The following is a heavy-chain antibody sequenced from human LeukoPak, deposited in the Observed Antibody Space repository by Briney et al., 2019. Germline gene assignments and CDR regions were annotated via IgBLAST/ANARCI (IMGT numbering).Heavy chain of an antibody. CDR2: IYYSGSA. D-gene: IGHD1-26*01. J-gene: IGHJ3*02. V-gene: IGHV4-39*07. Sequence: SETLSLTCSVSGGSISSTGYYWGWIRQPPGRGLEWIGSIYYSGSAYYNPSLKSRVTISVDTSKNQFSLKLSSVTAADTAVYYCARVRSGSRDAFDIWGQGTMVTVSS. CDR3: ARVRSGSRDAFDI. CDR1: GGSISSTGYY.